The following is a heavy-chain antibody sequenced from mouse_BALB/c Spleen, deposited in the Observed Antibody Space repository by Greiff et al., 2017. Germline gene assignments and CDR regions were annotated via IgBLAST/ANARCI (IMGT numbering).Heavy chain of an antibody. V-gene: IGHV14-3*02. D-gene: IGHD1-2*01. CDR2: IDPANGNT. Sequence: VQLQQSGAELVKPGASVKLSCTASGFNIKDTYMHWVKRRPEQGLEWIGRIDPANGNTKYDPKFQGKATITADTSSNTAYLQLSSLTSEDTAVYYCARPLLRLRAWFAYWGQGTLVTVSA. J-gene: IGHJ3*01. CDR1: GFNIKDTY. CDR3: ARPLLRLRAWFAY.